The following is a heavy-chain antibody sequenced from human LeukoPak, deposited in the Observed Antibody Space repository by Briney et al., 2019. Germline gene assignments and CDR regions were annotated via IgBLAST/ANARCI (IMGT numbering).Heavy chain of an antibody. J-gene: IGHJ4*02. D-gene: IGHD2-2*01. Sequence: GRSLRLSCAASGFTFSSYAMSWVRQAPGKGLEWVSAISGSGGSTYYADSVKGRFTISRDNSKNTLYLQMNSLRAEDTAVYYCAKVSRGFCSSTSCYDYFDYWGQGTLVTVSS. V-gene: IGHV3-23*01. CDR2: ISGSGGST. CDR3: AKVSRGFCSSTSCYDYFDY. CDR1: GFTFSSYA.